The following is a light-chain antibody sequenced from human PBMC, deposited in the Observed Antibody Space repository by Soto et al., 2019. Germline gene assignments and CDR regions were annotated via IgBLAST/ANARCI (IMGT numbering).Light chain of an antibody. Sequence: DIQMTQSPSSLSASVGDRVTITCRASQSISSYLNWYQQKPGKAPKLLMYAASSLQSGVPSRFSGSGSGTEFTLTISSLQPDDFATYYCQQYNSYRTFGQGTKVDIK. J-gene: IGKJ1*01. V-gene: IGKV1-39*01. CDR1: QSISSY. CDR2: AAS. CDR3: QQYNSYRT.